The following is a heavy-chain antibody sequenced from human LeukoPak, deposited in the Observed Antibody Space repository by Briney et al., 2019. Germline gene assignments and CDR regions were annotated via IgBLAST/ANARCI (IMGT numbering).Heavy chain of an antibody. Sequence: ASVKVSCKASGYTFTSYGISWVRQAPGQGLEWMGIINPSGGSTSYAQKFQGRVTMTRDTSTSTVYMELSSLRSEDTAVYYCAREYSSSVGVDYWGQGTLVTVSS. V-gene: IGHV1-46*01. D-gene: IGHD6-6*01. CDR3: AREYSSSVGVDY. CDR1: GYTFTSYG. J-gene: IGHJ4*02. CDR2: INPSGGST.